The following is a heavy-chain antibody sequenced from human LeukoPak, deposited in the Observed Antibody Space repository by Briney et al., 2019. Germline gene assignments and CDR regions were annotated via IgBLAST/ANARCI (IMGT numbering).Heavy chain of an antibody. Sequence: GGSLRLSCAASGFTFSTYAMTWLRQAPGKGLEWVSALNYNGGNTYYADSVKGRFTISRDNSKNTLYLQMNSLRAEDTAVYYCAKAPKQQLVSNYWGQGTLVTVSS. J-gene: IGHJ4*02. D-gene: IGHD6-13*01. CDR2: LNYNGGNT. V-gene: IGHV3-23*01. CDR1: GFTFSTYA. CDR3: AKAPKQQLVSNY.